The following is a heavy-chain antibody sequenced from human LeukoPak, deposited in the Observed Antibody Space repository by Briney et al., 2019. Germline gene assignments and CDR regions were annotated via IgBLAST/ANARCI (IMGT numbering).Heavy chain of an antibody. D-gene: IGHD6-19*01. CDR2: FDPEDGET. CDR1: RYTLTELS. J-gene: IGHJ4*02. V-gene: IGHV1-24*01. CDR3: ATGETYSSGWYRGPLVS. Sequence: ASVKVSCKVSRYTLTELSMHWVRQAPGKGLEWMGGFDPEDGETIYAQKFQGRVTMTEDTSTDTAYMELSSLRSEDTAVYYCATGETYSSGWYRGPLVSWGQGTLVTVSS.